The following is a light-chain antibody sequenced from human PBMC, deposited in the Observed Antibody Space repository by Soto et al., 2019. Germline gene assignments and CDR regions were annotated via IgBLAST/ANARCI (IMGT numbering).Light chain of an antibody. CDR1: SSDVGRYNF. Sequence: QSALAQPASVSGSPGQSIIISCTGTSSDVGRYNFVSWYQQHPGKVPKVLINEVTKRPSGISNRFSASKSGNTAFLTISGLQFEDEADYSCCSDAGSGIYVFGTGTKXTV. CDR3: CSDAGSGIYV. CDR2: EVT. J-gene: IGLJ1*01. V-gene: IGLV2-23*02.